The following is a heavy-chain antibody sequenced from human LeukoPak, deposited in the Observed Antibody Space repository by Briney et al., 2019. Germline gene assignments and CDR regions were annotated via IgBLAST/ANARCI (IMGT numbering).Heavy chain of an antibody. J-gene: IGHJ6*03. D-gene: IGHD3-22*01. CDR2: IYYSGST. CDR1: GGSISSSSYY. CDR3: ARDYDSSGYRTEYYYYMDV. Sequence: SETLSLTCTVSGGSISSSSYYWGWIRQPPGKGLEWIGSIYYSGSTYYNPSLKSRVTISVDTSKNQFSLKLSSVTAADTAVYYCARDYDSSGYRTEYYYYMDVWGKGTTVTISS. V-gene: IGHV4-39*07.